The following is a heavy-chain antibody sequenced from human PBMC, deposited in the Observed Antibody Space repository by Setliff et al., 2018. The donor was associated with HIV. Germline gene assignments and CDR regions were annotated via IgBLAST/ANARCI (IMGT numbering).Heavy chain of an antibody. CDR3: ARASSSGSYE. V-gene: IGHV3-74*01. CDR2: INTDGGYT. J-gene: IGHJ4*02. CDR1: GFTFISYW. D-gene: IGHD1-26*01. Sequence: GGSLRLSCAASGFTFISYWMHWVRQAPGKGLVWVSHINTDGGYTTYVDSVKGRFTISRDNTKNTLYLQMDSLRAEDTAMYYCARASSSGSYEWGQGTLVTVSS.